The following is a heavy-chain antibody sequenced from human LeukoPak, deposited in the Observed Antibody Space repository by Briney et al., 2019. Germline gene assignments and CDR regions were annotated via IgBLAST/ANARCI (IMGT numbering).Heavy chain of an antibody. CDR3: AKAPERSCNGASCYPLYY. D-gene: IGHD2-15*01. CDR2: ITDSGGNT. Sequence: GGSLRLSCAASGFSLSSYAMTWVRQAPGQGPEWISSITDSGGNTYSADSVKGRFTISRDNSKHTLSLQMNSLRVEDTAIHYCAKAPERSCNGASCYPLYYWGQGTLVTVSS. V-gene: IGHV3-23*01. CDR1: GFSLSSYA. J-gene: IGHJ4*02.